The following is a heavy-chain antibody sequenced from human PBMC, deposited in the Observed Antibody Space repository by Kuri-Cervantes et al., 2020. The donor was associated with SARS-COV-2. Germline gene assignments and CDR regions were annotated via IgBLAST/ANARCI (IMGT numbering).Heavy chain of an antibody. CDR2: IYNSGST. D-gene: IGHD6-13*01. CDR3: ARAGYSSSWDYYYYYYMDV. V-gene: IGHV4-38-2*02. J-gene: IGHJ6*03. Sequence: SETLSLTCTVSGSSISTGYHWGWIRQPTGTVQEWVGSIYNSGSTYYNPSLKSRVTISVDTSKNQFSLKLSSVTAADTAVYYCARAGYSSSWDYYYYYYMDVWGKGTTVTVSS. CDR1: GSSISTGYH.